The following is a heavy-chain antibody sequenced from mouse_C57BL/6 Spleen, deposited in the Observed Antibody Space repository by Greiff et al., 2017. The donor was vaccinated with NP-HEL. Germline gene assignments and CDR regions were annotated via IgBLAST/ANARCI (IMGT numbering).Heavy chain of an antibody. V-gene: IGHV1-9*01. CDR3: ARWCRVYDYDGTDY. D-gene: IGHD2-4*01. CDR2: ILPGSGST. J-gene: IGHJ2*01. CDR1: GYTFTGYW. Sequence: VQLQQSGAELMKPGASVKLSCKATGYTFTGYWIGWVKQRPGHGLEWIGEILPGSGSTNYNEKFKGKATFTADTSSNTAYMQLSSMTTEDSAIYYCARWCRVYDYDGTDYWGQGTTLTVSS.